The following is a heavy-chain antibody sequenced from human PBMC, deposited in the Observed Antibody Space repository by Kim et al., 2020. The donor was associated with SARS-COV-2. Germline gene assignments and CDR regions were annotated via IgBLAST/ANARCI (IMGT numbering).Heavy chain of an antibody. CDR2: ISAYNGNT. CDR1: GYTFTSYG. CDR3: ARDPDPSTGYHPPGNWFDP. D-gene: IGHD3-9*01. Sequence: ASVKVSCKASGYTFTSYGISWVRQAPGQGLEWMGWISAYNGNTNYAQKLQGRVTMTTDTSTSTAYMELRSLRSDDTAVYYCARDPDPSTGYHPPGNWFDPWGQGTLVTVSS. V-gene: IGHV1-18*04. J-gene: IGHJ5*02.